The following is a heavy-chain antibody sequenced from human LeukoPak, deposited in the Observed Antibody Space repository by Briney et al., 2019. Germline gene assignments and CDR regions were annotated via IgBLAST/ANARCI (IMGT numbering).Heavy chain of an antibody. CDR1: GGSLNDYL. D-gene: IGHD3-10*01. J-gene: IGHJ3*02. Sequence: KSSETLSLTCAVYGGSLNDYLWSWIRQPPGQGLEWIGEGGHSGTTNYNPSLKSRVPISFDTSKKQFSLKLTSVTAADTAVYYCARELISSRAPFDTWGQGTVVTVSS. CDR3: ARELISSRAPFDT. CDR2: GGHSGTT. V-gene: IGHV4-34*01.